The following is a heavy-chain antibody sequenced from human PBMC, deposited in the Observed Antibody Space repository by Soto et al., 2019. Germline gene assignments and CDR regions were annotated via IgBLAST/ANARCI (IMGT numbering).Heavy chain of an antibody. D-gene: IGHD6-13*01. Sequence: AASVKVSCKASGGTFSSYAISWVRQAPGQGLEWMGGIIPIFGTANYAQKFQGRVTITADESTSTAYMELSSLRSEDTAVYYCARAKSSSWYRYYYGMDVWGQGTTVTVSS. J-gene: IGHJ6*02. CDR2: IIPIFGTA. CDR1: GGTFSSYA. V-gene: IGHV1-69*13. CDR3: ARAKSSSWYRYYYGMDV.